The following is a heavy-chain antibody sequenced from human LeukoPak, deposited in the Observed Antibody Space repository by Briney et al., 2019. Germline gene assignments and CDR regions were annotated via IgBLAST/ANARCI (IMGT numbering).Heavy chain of an antibody. CDR1: GFTFSSYG. CDR2: IPYDGSNE. V-gene: IGHV3-30*02. D-gene: IGHD6-6*01. J-gene: IGHJ4*02. Sequence: GGSLSLSCAASGFTFSSYGMHWVRQAPGKGLEWVSYIPYDGSNEYYADSVRGRFTISRDNSKNTLYLQLNSLRGEDTAVYYCAKDNSNWSFDYWGQGTLVTVSS. CDR3: AKDNSNWSFDY.